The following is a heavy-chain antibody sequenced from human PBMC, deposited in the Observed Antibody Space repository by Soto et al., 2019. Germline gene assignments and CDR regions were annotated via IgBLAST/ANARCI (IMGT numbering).Heavy chain of an antibody. CDR1: GGTFSGHA. CDR2: LIPLFGTT. D-gene: IGHD2-15*01. V-gene: IGHV1-69*06. Sequence: QVQLVQSGAEVKKPGSSVKVSCEASGGTFSGHAISWVRQAPGQGPEWMGGLIPLFGTTQHAQNFQDRLTITGDKSTRTAYMELTSLRFEDTAIYYCARVPNWGYRFDSWGQGTLVPVSS. J-gene: IGHJ4*02. CDR3: ARVPNWGYRFDS.